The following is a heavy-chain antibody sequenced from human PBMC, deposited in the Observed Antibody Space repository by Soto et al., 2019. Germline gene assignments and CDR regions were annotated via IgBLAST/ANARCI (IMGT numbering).Heavy chain of an antibody. V-gene: IGHV4-59*12. Sequence: SETLSLTCTVSGGSISSNYWSWIRQPPGKGLEWIGEIYHSGSTNYNPSLKSRVTISVDTSKNQFSLKLSSVTAADTAVYYCASRVSSGNWFDPWGQGTLVTVSS. CDR3: ASRVSSGNWFDP. D-gene: IGHD2-15*01. J-gene: IGHJ5*02. CDR1: GGSISSNY. CDR2: IYHSGST.